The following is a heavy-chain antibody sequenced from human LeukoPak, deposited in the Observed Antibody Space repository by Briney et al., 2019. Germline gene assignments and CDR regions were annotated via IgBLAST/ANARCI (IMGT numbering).Heavy chain of an antibody. CDR3: ARDDYGSGSYSFDY. Sequence: GGSLRLSCAASGFTFSSYGMHWVRQAPGKGLEWVAVIWYDGSNKYYADSVKGRFTISRDNSKNTLYLQMNSLRAEDTAVYYCARDDYGSGSYSFDYWGQGTLVIVSS. CDR1: GFTFSSYG. V-gene: IGHV3-33*01. J-gene: IGHJ4*02. CDR2: IWYDGSNK. D-gene: IGHD3-10*01.